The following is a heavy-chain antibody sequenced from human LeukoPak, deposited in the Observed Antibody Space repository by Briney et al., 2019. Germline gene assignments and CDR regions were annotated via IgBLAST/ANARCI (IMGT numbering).Heavy chain of an antibody. Sequence: GGSLRLSCAAAGFTFSSYWMSWVRQAPGKGLEWVANIKQDGSEKYYVDSVKGRFTISRDNAKNSLYLQMNSLRAEDTAVYYCVRDPSYSSGWYPYFDYWGQGTQVTVSS. D-gene: IGHD6-13*01. J-gene: IGHJ4*02. CDR2: IKQDGSEK. CDR1: GFTFSSYW. V-gene: IGHV3-7*01. CDR3: VRDPSYSSGWYPYFDY.